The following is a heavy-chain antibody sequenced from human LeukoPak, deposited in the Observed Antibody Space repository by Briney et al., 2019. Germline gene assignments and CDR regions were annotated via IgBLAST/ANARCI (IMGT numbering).Heavy chain of an antibody. V-gene: IGHV3-21*01. D-gene: IGHD1-26*01. CDR2: ISSSSSYI. J-gene: IGHJ4*02. CDR1: GFTFSSYS. Sequence: GGSLRLSCAASGFTFSSYSMNWVRQAPGKGLEWVSSISSSSSYIYYADSVKGRFTISRDNAKNSLYLQMNSLRAEDTAVYYCARGGLGSPFDYWGQGTLVTVSS. CDR3: ARGGLGSPFDY.